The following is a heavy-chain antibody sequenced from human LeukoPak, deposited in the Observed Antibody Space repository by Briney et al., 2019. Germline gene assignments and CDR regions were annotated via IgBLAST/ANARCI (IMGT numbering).Heavy chain of an antibody. D-gene: IGHD2-2*01. V-gene: IGHV3-23*01. J-gene: IGHJ4*01. CDR1: GFTFSSYA. Sequence: GGSLRLSCASSGFTFSSYAMSWVRQAPGKGLEWVSGIGDSGGRTYYADSVKGRFTISRDNSKNTLHLQLNSLRAEDTAVYYCAKLPPRVVPAANYYFDYWGHGTLVTVSS. CDR2: IGDSGGRT. CDR3: AKLPPRVVPAANYYFDY.